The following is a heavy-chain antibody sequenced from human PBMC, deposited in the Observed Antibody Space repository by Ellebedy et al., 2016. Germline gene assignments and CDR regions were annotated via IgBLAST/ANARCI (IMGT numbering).Heavy chain of an antibody. CDR1: GFTFDDYA. D-gene: IGHD5-18*01. J-gene: IGHJ4*02. CDR3: AKDMGLWQYAFDY. V-gene: IGHV3-9*01. Sequence: GGSLRLSCAASGFTFDDYAMHWVRQAPGKGLEWVSGFSWNSGSIGYADSVKGRFTISRDNAKNSLYLQMNSLRAEDTALYYCAKDMGLWQYAFDYWGQGTLVTVSS. CDR2: FSWNSGSI.